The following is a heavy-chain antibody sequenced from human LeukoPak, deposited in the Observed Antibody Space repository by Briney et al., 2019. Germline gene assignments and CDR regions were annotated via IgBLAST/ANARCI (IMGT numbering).Heavy chain of an antibody. CDR2: IYPRDGST. J-gene: IGHJ4*02. CDR1: GYSFTSNY. Sequence: ASVKVSCKVSGYSFTSNYIHWVRQAPGQGLEWMGMIYPRDGSTSYAQRFQDKVTVTRDTSTSTVHMELSGLRSEDTAVYYCARDQEGFDYWGQGTLVTVSS. CDR3: ARDQEGFDY. V-gene: IGHV1-46*01.